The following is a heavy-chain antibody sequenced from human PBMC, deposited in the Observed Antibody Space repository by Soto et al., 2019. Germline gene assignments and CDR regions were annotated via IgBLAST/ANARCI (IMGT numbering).Heavy chain of an antibody. CDR3: ARGEVEMATITERWFDP. CDR1: GYTFTGYY. D-gene: IGHD5-12*01. J-gene: IGHJ5*02. CDR2: INPNSGGT. Sequence: ASVKVSCKASGYTFTGYYMHWVRQAPGQGLEWMGWINPNSGGTNYAQKFQGRVTMTRDTSISTAYMELSRLRSDDTAVYYCARGEVEMATITERWFDPWGQGTLVTVSS. V-gene: IGHV1-2*02.